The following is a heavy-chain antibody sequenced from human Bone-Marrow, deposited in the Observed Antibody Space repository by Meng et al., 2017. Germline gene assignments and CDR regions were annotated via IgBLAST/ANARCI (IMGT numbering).Heavy chain of an antibody. D-gene: IGHD3-22*01. CDR1: GFTFSSYA. CDR3: ARDSYGSSGYYFYGPDY. V-gene: IGHV3-30*04. Sequence: GESLKISCAASGFTFSSYAMHWVRQAPGKGLEWVAVISYDGSNKYYADSVKGRFTISRDNSKNTLYLHMNSLRAEDTTVYYCARDSYGSSGYYFYGPDYWGQGTLVTVSS. CDR2: ISYDGSNK. J-gene: IGHJ4*02.